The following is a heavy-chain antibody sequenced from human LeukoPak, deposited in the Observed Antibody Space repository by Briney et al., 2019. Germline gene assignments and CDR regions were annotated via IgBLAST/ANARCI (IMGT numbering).Heavy chain of an antibody. Sequence: GGSLRLSCAASGFTLSTYWMHWVRQATGKGLVWVSRNKSDGTITIYADPVKGRFTLSRDNAKNTVYLQMNSLRAEDTAVYYCARGNSGSNFDCWGQGSLVTVSS. CDR1: GFTLSTYW. D-gene: IGHD6-19*01. J-gene: IGHJ4*02. V-gene: IGHV3-74*01. CDR3: ARGNSGSNFDC. CDR2: NKSDGTIT.